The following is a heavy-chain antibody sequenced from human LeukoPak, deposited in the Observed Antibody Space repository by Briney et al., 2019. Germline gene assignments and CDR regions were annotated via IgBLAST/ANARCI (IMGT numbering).Heavy chain of an antibody. CDR2: INHNGST. CDR3: ARTTSSPIPLFDP. V-gene: IGHV4-34*01. J-gene: IGHJ5*02. Sequence: SETLSLTCAVYGGSFSGYYWSWIRQPPGKGLEWIGEINHNGSTNYNPSLKSRVAISVDTSKNQFSLKLSSVTAADTAVYYCARTTSSPIPLFDPWGQGTLVTVSS. CDR1: GGSFSGYY. D-gene: IGHD1-14*01.